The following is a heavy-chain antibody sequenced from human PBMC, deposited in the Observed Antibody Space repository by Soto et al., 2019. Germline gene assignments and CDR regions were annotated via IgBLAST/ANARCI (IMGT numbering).Heavy chain of an antibody. J-gene: IGHJ6*02. V-gene: IGHV4-30-2*01. CDR1: GGSISSGGYY. D-gene: IGHD3-10*01. CDR2: IYHSGST. Sequence: SETLSLTCTVSGGSISSGGYYWSWIRQHPGKGLEWIGYIYHSGSTCYNPSLKSRVTISVDRSKNQFSLKLSSVTAADTAVYYCARAFRAGWFGELSHGMDVWGQGTTVTVSS. CDR3: ARAFRAGWFGELSHGMDV.